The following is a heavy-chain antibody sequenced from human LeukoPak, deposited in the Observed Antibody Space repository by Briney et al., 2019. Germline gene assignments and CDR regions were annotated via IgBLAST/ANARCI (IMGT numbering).Heavy chain of an antibody. D-gene: IGHD5-12*01. Sequence: SETLSLTCTVSGGSISGDYWSWIRQPPGKGLEWIGYKYYTGSTNYNPTLKSRVTISVDTSKNHFSLKLSSVTAADTAVYFCARGGVTTIAQYDYWGQGILVTVSS. V-gene: IGHV4-59*01. CDR3: ARGGVTTIAQYDY. CDR2: KYYTGST. CDR1: GGSISGDY. J-gene: IGHJ4*02.